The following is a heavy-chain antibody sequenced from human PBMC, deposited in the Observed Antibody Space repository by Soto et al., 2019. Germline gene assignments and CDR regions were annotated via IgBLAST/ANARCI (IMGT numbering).Heavy chain of an antibody. Sequence: QVHLVQSGGEVKKPGASVKVSCKASGYPFTSSGFSWVRQAPGQGLEWMGWISAYNGNTLYAQKFMGRVTMTTDTSTSTAYMELVSLISDETAVYYCATDPYCGSAPGCSALDAWGQGTTVTVSS. CDR1: GYPFTSSG. D-gene: IGHD2-21*01. J-gene: IGHJ6*02. CDR2: ISAYNGNT. CDR3: ATDPYCGSAPGCSALDA. V-gene: IGHV1-18*04.